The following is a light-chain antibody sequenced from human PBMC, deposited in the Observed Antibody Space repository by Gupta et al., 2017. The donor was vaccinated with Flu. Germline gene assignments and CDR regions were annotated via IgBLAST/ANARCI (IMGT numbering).Light chain of an antibody. V-gene: IGKV2-30*01. J-gene: IGKJ2*01. CDR2: AVS. Sequence: VTLGYAASSYSSTSKSRVNRNGNTYLHWFQQKPGKSPRRLIYAVSTLQTGVPDRFSGSGSGTDFTLKISRVQAEDVGVYYCMQDKGWPYAFGQGTKVEIE. CDR3: MQDKGWPYA. CDR1: KSRVNRNGNTY.